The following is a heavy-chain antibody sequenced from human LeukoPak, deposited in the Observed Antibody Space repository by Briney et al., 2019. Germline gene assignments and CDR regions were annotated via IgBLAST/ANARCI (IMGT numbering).Heavy chain of an antibody. Sequence: GGSLRLSCAASGFTFSSYSMNWVRQAPGKGLEWVSSISSSSSYIYYADSVKGRFTISRDNAKNSLYLQMNSLRAEDTAVYYCARGPQLGVQFDYWGQGTLVTVSS. D-gene: IGHD1-1*01. J-gene: IGHJ4*02. CDR2: ISSSSSYI. CDR3: ARGPQLGVQFDY. CDR1: GFTFSSYS. V-gene: IGHV3-21*01.